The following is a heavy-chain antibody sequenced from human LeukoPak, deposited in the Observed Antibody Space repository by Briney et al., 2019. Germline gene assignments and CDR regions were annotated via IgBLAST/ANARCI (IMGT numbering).Heavy chain of an antibody. Sequence: ASVKVSCKASGYTFSSFGISWVRQAPGQGLEWMGWISAYNGYTNYAPDFQGRVTMTTDTSASTAYMELRSLRSDDTAVYYCARDPSGDTSEFDFWGQGTLVTVSS. D-gene: IGHD3-22*01. CDR1: GYTFSSFG. CDR2: ISAYNGYT. V-gene: IGHV1-18*01. CDR3: ARDPSGDTSEFDF. J-gene: IGHJ4*02.